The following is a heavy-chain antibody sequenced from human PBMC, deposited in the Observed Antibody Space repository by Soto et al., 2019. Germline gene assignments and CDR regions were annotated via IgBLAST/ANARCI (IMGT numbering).Heavy chain of an antibody. V-gene: IGHV1-3*01. Sequence: QVQLVQSGAEVKKPGASVKVSCKASGYTFTSYAMHWVRQAPGQRLEWMGWINAGNGNTKYSQKLQGRVTITRDTSASTAYMELSSLRSEDTAVYYCARDCSGGSCYGFDPWGQGTLVTVSS. CDR1: GYTFTSYA. J-gene: IGHJ5*02. CDR2: INAGNGNT. D-gene: IGHD2-15*01. CDR3: ARDCSGGSCYGFDP.